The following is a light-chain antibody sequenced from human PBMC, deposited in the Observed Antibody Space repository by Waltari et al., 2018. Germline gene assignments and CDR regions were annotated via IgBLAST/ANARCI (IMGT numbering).Light chain of an antibody. CDR3: SSYAGSDNLI. Sequence: QSALTQPPSASGSPGQSVTISCTGTSTDVGVYNYVPWYQQHPGKAPNLMIYEVSKRPSGVRYRFSGCKSGNTASLTVSGLQAEDEADYYCSSYAGSDNLIFGGGTKLTVL. V-gene: IGLV2-8*01. CDR1: STDVGVYNY. J-gene: IGLJ2*01. CDR2: EVS.